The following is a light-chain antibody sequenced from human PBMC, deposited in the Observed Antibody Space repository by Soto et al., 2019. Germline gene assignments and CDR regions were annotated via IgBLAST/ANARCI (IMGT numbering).Light chain of an antibody. CDR2: DAS. Sequence: EIVLTQSPATLSLSPGERATISCRASQSVSSYLDWYQQKPGQAPRLLIYDASNRATGISARFSGSWSGTDFTLTIISLEPEDFAVYYCQQQSNWPPSTFGQGTKLEIK. J-gene: IGKJ2*02. V-gene: IGKV3-11*01. CDR1: QSVSSY. CDR3: QQQSNWPPST.